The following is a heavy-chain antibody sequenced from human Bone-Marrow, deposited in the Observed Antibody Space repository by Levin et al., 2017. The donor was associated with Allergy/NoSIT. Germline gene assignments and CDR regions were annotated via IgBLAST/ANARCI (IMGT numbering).Heavy chain of an antibody. D-gene: IGHD3-10*01. CDR2: ISYDGSNK. CDR3: ARVGLLWFGELSPPFDP. V-gene: IGHV3-30*04. J-gene: IGHJ5*02. Sequence: AGGSLRLSCAASGFTFSSYAMHWVRQAPGKGLEWVAVISYDGSNKYYADSVKGRFTISRDNSKNTLYLQMNSLRAEDTAVYYCARVGLLWFGELSPPFDPWGQGTLVTVSS. CDR1: GFTFSSYA.